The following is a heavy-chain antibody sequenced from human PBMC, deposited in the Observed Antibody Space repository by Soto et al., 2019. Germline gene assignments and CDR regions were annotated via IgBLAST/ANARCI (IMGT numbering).Heavy chain of an antibody. Sequence: GASVKVSCKASGGTFSSYTISWVRQAPGQGLEWMGRIIPILGIANYAQKFQGRVTITADKSTSTAYMELSSLRSEDTAVYYCARDAMVRGVIPAPYYYYYMDVWGKGTTVTVS. CDR3: ARDAMVRGVIPAPYYYYYMDV. V-gene: IGHV1-69*04. J-gene: IGHJ6*03. CDR1: GGTFSSYT. D-gene: IGHD3-10*01. CDR2: IIPILGIA.